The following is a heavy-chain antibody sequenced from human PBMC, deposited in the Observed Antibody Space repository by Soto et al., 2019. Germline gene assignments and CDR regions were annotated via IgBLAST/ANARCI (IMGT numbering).Heavy chain of an antibody. CDR2: INHSGST. CDR3: ATYRSRWLRLRLDY. CDR1: GGSFSGYY. Sequence: QVQLQQWGAGLLKPSETLSLTCAVYGGSFSGYYWSWIRQPPGKGLEWIGEINHSGSTNYNPSLRSRVTISVDTSKNQFSLKLSSVTAADTAVYYCATYRSRWLRLRLDYWGQGTLVTVSS. J-gene: IGHJ4*02. V-gene: IGHV4-34*01. D-gene: IGHD5-12*01.